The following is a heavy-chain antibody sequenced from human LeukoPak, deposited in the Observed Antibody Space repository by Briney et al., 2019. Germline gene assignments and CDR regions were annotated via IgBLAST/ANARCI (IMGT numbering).Heavy chain of an antibody. J-gene: IGHJ6*03. CDR2: ISAGGDTK. Sequence: GGSLRLSCAASGFSFSSNPMRWVRQAPGKGLEWVSAISAGGDTKYYADSVKGRFTISRDNSKDTLYLQMNSLRAEDTAVYYCAKVSGSSYYMDVWGKGTTVTVSS. V-gene: IGHV3-23*01. CDR1: GFSFSSNP. CDR3: AKVSGSSYYMDV.